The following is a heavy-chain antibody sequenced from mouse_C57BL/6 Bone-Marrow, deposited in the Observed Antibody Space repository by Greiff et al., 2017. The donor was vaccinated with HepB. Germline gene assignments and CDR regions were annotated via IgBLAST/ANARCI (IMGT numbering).Heavy chain of an antibody. V-gene: IGHV1-5*01. CDR2: IYPGNSDT. J-gene: IGHJ3*01. Sequence: EVKLMESGTVLARPGASVKMSCKTSGYTFTSYWMHWVKQRPGQGLEWIGAIYPGNSDTSYNQKFKGKAKLTAVTSASTAYMELSSLTNEDSAVYYCTKTYDGYLRFAYWGQGTLVTVSA. D-gene: IGHD2-3*01. CDR1: GYTFTSYW. CDR3: TKTYDGYLRFAY.